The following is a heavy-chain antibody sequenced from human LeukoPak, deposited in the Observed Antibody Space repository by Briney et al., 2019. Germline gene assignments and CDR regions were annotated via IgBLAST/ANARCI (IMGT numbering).Heavy chain of an antibody. CDR3: AKGYCSDGSCSYYFDH. CDR2: ISGSGGST. V-gene: IGHV3-23*01. CDR1: GFTFSSYG. D-gene: IGHD2-15*01. Sequence: PGGPLRLSCAASGFTFSSYGMSWVRRAPGRGLEWVSGISGSGGSTYYADSVKGRFTISRDNARNTLYLQMNSLRAEDMAVYWCAKGYCSDGSCSYYFDHWGLGTLVTVSS. J-gene: IGHJ4*02.